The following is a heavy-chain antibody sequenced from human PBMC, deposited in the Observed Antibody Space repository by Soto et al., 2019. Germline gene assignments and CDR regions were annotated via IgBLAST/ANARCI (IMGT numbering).Heavy chain of an antibody. V-gene: IGHV4-31*02. CDR3: ARESYCYDSSGRLFDY. D-gene: IGHD3-22*01. CDR2: IYYSGSN. J-gene: IGHJ4*01. Sequence: SETLSPTXIVSGGSTSSGGYYCSWIRQHPGKGLEWIGYIYYSGSNYYNPSLKSRVTISVDTSKNQFSLKLSSVTAADTAVYYCARESYCYDSSGRLFDYWGQGTLVTVSS. CDR1: GGSTSSGGYY.